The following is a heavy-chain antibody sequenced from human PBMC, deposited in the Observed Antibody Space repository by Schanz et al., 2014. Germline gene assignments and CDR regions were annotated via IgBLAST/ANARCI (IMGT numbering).Heavy chain of an antibody. Sequence: QVQLVESGGGVVQPGGSLRLSCAASGFTFSNFGLHWVRQAPGKGLNWVAVISSDGTNKYYADSVQGRFTLSKDFSKDTLYLQLTSLRPEDTAGYYCARLATSKSRLGDAVDIWGQGTMVTVSS. CDR2: ISSDGTNK. J-gene: IGHJ3*02. V-gene: IGHV3-30*03. CDR3: ARLATSKSRLGDAVDI. D-gene: IGHD6-6*01. CDR1: GFTFSNFG.